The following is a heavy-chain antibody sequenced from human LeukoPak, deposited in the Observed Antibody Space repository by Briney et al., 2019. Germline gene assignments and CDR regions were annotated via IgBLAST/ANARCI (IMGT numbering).Heavy chain of an antibody. CDR3: ARDNRDWAFDY. V-gene: IGHV3-30*02. CDR2: INDKGVDK. Sequence: GGSLRLSCGASGFIFSKYGMHWVRQAPGKGLEWVAFINDKGVDKNYADSVKGRFTISRDNFKNTLVLQMNSLRSEDTAVYFCARDNRDWAFDYWGQGTLVTVSS. D-gene: IGHD2-21*02. J-gene: IGHJ4*02. CDR1: GFIFSKYG.